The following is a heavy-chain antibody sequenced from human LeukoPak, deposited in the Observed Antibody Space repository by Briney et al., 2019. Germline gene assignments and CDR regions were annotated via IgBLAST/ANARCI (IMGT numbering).Heavy chain of an antibody. CDR1: DYTFTTYG. V-gene: IGHV1-18*01. J-gene: IGHJ4*02. Sequence: ASVKVSCRASDYTFTTYGISWVRQAPGQGLEWMGWSSTYNGKTNYAQKLQGRVTMTTDTSTSTAYMELRSLRSDDTAVYYCARGPLWFGQFSFDCWGQGTLVTVSS. CDR2: SSTYNGKT. CDR3: ARGPLWFGQFSFDC. D-gene: IGHD3-10*01.